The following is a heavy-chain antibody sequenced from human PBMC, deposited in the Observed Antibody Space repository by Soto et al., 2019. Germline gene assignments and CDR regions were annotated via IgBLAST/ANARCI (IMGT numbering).Heavy chain of an antibody. V-gene: IGHV3-7*01. CDR2: IKQDGSEK. Sequence: GGSLRLSCAASGFTFSSYWMSWVRQAPGKGLEWVANIKQDGSEKYYVDSVKGRFTISRDNAKNSLYLQMNSLRAEDTAVYYCAREGTYDFWSGYSPGYYYYMDVWGKGTTVTVSS. J-gene: IGHJ6*03. CDR3: AREGTYDFWSGYSPGYYYYMDV. CDR1: GFTFSSYW. D-gene: IGHD3-3*01.